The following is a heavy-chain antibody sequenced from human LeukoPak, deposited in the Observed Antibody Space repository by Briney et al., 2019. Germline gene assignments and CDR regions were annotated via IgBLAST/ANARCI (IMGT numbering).Heavy chain of an antibody. V-gene: IGHV4-34*01. CDR3: AKGVSTYFWSGCPSWFDP. Sequence: SETLSLTCAVYGGSFSGYYWSWIRQPPGKGLEWIGEINHSGSTNYNPSLKSRVTISVDTSKNQFSLKLSSVTAADTAVYYCAKGVSTYFWSGCPSWFDPWGQGTLVTVSS. CDR1: GGSFSGYY. J-gene: IGHJ5*02. CDR2: INHSGST. D-gene: IGHD3-3*01.